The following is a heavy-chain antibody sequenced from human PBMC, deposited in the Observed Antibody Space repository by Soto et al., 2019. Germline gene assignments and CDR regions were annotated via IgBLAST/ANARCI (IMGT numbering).Heavy chain of an antibody. D-gene: IGHD7-27*01. CDR1: VFSLSTSGVG. Sequence: QITLKESGPTLVKPTQTLTLTCTFSVFSLSTSGVGVGWIRQPPGKALEWLALIYWDDDKRYSPSLKSRLTITKEPSRNQVVLTMTNMDPVDTATYYCAHSLIPNWGSRGAFDYWGQGTLVTVSS. CDR2: IYWDDDK. V-gene: IGHV2-5*02. J-gene: IGHJ4*02. CDR3: AHSLIPNWGSRGAFDY.